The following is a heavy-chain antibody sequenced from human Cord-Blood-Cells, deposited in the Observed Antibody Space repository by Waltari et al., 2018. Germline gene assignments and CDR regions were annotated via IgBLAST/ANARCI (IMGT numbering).Heavy chain of an antibody. CDR1: GFTFSSYG. CDR2: ISYDGSNK. Sequence: QVQLVESGGGVVQPGRSLRLSCAASGFTFSSYGMHWVRQARGKGLGWVAVISYDGSNKYYAGSGKGRVTISRDNSKNTMYLQMNSLRAEDTAVYYCAKGMNRVATISTFDYWGQGTLVTVSS. CDR3: AKGMNRVATISTFDY. V-gene: IGHV3-30*18. D-gene: IGHD5-12*01. J-gene: IGHJ4*02.